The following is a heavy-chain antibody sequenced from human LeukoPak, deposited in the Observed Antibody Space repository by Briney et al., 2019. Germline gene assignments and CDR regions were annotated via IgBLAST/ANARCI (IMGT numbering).Heavy chain of an antibody. V-gene: IGHV1-2*02. J-gene: IGHJ4*02. CDR1: GYTFTGYY. D-gene: IGHD5-12*01. Sequence: ASVKVSCKASGYTFTGYYMRWVRQAPGQGLEWMGWINPNSGDTNYAQKFQGRVTMTRDTSIRTAYLELSGLRSDDTAVYYCAKSPYEYYFDYWGQGTLVTVSS. CDR2: INPNSGDT. CDR3: AKSPYEYYFDY.